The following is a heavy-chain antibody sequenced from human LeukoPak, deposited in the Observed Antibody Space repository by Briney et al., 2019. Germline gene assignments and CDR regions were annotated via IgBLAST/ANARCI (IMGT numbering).Heavy chain of an antibody. D-gene: IGHD2-21*02. CDR3: ARFAYCGGHCWYYFDY. V-gene: IGHV4-61*08. CDR1: GGSISSGGYY. CDR2: IYSSGST. J-gene: IGHJ4*02. Sequence: SXTLSLTCTVSGGSISSGGYYWSWIRQPPGKGLEWIGYIYSSGSTNYNSSLKSRITISVDTSKNQFSLKLSSVTAADTAVYYCARFAYCGGHCWYYFDYWGQGSLVTVSS.